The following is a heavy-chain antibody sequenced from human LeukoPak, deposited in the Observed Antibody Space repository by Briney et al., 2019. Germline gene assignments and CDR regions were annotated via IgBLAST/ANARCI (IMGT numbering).Heavy chain of an antibody. CDR2: IIPILGIA. D-gene: IGHD1-7*01. J-gene: IGHJ4*02. V-gene: IGHV1-69*04. Sequence: SVKVSCKASGGTFSSYTISWVRQARGQGLEWMGMIIPILGIANYAQKFQGRVTITADKSTSTAYMELSSLRSEDTAVYYCARDRAGTTFLGSTLVYWGQGTLVTVSS. CDR3: ARDRAGTTFLGSTLVY. CDR1: GGTFSSYT.